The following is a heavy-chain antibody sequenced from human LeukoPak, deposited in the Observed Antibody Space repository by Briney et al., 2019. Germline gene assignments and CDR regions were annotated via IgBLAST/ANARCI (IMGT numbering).Heavy chain of an antibody. Sequence: GGSLRLSCAASGFTISSYSMNWVRQAPGKGLEWVSSISSSSSYIYYADSVKGRFTISRDNAKNSLYLQMNSLRAEDTAVYYCARARPVLARHNWNRFDPWGQGTLVTVSS. D-gene: IGHD1-20*01. CDR2: ISSSSSYI. CDR1: GFTISSYS. CDR3: ARARPVLARHNWNRFDP. J-gene: IGHJ5*02. V-gene: IGHV3-21*01.